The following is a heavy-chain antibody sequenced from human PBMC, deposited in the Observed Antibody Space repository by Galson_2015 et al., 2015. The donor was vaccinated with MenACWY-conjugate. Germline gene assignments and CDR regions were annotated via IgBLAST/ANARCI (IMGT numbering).Heavy chain of an antibody. Sequence: SLSTSRVGVGWIRQPPGQALEWLSLIYWDDDKCYSPSLKSRLTITKDTSKNQVVLSMTNMDPVDTATYYCAHSPYCSTTSCYAARAFDVWGQGTVVTVSS. CDR2: IYWDDDK. J-gene: IGHJ3*01. D-gene: IGHD2-2*01. CDR1: SLSTSRVG. V-gene: IGHV2-5*02. CDR3: AHSPYCSTTSCYAARAFDV.